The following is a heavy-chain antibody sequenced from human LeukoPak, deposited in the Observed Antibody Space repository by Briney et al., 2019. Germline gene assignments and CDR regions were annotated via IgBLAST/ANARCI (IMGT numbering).Heavy chain of an antibody. CDR3: ARDWEGGYNLWYFDL. D-gene: IGHD5-24*01. CDR1: GYTFTSYG. V-gene: IGHV1-18*01. J-gene: IGHJ2*01. CDR2: ISAYNGNT. Sequence: ASVKVSCKASGYTFTSYGISWVRQAPGQGLEWMGWISAYNGNTNYAQKLQGRVTMTTDTSTSTAYMELRSLRSDDTAVYYCARDWEGGYNLWYFDLWGRGTLVTVSS.